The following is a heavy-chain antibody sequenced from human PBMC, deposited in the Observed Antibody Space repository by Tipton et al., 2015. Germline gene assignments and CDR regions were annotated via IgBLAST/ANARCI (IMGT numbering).Heavy chain of an antibody. D-gene: IGHD6-13*01. Sequence: SLRLSCAASGFTFSIYNMNWVRQAPGKGLEWVSYISISERIMYYADSVKGRFTISRDNSKNTLYLQMNSLRAEDTAVYYCAKPTKGGWQQLVSFDYWGQGTLLTVSS. CDR3: AKPTKGGWQQLVSFDY. CDR1: GFTFSIYN. CDR2: ISISERIM. V-gene: IGHV3-48*01. J-gene: IGHJ4*02.